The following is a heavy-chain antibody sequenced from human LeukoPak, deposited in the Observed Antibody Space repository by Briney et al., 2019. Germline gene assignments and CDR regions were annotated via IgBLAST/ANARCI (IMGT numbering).Heavy chain of an antibody. J-gene: IGHJ4*02. CDR2: ISYDGSNQ. Sequence: GGSLRLSCAASGFTFSSYGMHWLRQAPGKGLEGVAGISYDGSNQHYGDSVKGRFTISRDNSKHTLYLQMNSLRGDDTAVYYCAKEGRRYFDYWGQGALVTVSS. CDR1: GFTFSSYG. CDR3: AKEGRRYFDY. V-gene: IGHV3-30*18.